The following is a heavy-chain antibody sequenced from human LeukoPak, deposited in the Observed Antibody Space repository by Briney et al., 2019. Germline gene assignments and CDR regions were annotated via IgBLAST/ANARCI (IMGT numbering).Heavy chain of an antibody. Sequence: ASVKVSCKASGYTFTGYYIHWVRQAPGQGLEWMGWINPNSGGTNYAQKFQGRVTMTRDTSISTAYIELRSLRSDDTAVYYCARLGVGPSRVAAFDIWGQGTMVTVSS. J-gene: IGHJ3*02. V-gene: IGHV1-2*02. CDR2: INPNSGGT. D-gene: IGHD1-26*01. CDR1: GYTFTGYY. CDR3: ARLGVGPSRVAAFDI.